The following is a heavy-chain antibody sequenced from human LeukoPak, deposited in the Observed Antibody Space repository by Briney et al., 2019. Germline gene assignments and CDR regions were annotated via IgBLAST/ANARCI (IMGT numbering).Heavy chain of an antibody. CDR1: GGSISSGSYY. CDR2: IHTSGST. V-gene: IGHV4-61*02. CDR3: ARDRGGYYGYYYYYYMDV. Sequence: SETLSLTCTVSGGSISSGSYYWSWIRQPAGKGLEWIGRIHTSGSTNYNPSLKSRVTISVDTSKNQFSLKLSSVTAADTVVYYCARDRGGYYGYYYYYYMDVWGKGTTVTVSS. D-gene: IGHD3-3*01. J-gene: IGHJ6*03.